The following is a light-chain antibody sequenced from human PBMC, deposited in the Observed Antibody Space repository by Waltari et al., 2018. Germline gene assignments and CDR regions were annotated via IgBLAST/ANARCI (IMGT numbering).Light chain of an antibody. Sequence: QAGLTQPPSVSKGLRHTATLTCIGNNNHVGREGAAWLQQHQGHPPKLLSYRNNNRPPGISERVSASRSGNTDSLTITELQPEDEADDYCSAWDGSRRGWVFGGGTKLTVL. CDR2: RNN. CDR1: NNHVGREG. J-gene: IGLJ3*02. V-gene: IGLV10-54*04. CDR3: SAWDGSRRGWV.